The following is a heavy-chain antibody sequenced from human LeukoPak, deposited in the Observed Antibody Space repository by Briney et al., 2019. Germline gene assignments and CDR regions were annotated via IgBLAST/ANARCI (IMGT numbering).Heavy chain of an antibody. CDR2: INHSGST. J-gene: IGHJ4*02. D-gene: IGHD3-22*01. V-gene: IGHV4-34*01. CDR1: GGSFSGYY. Sequence: SETLSLTCAVYGGSFSGYYWSWIRQPPGKGLEWIGEINHSGSTNYNPSLKSRVTISVDTSKNQFSLKLGSVTAADTAVYYCARMATYDSSGYYYSDYWGQGTLVTVSS. CDR3: ARMATYDSSGYYYSDY.